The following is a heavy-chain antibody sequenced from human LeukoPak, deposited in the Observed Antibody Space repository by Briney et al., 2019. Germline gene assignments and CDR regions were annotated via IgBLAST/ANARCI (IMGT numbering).Heavy chain of an antibody. V-gene: IGHV4-39*01. CDR2: IYYSGST. Sequence: SETLSLTCTVSGGSISSSSYYWGWIRQPPGKGLEWIGSIYYSGSTYYNPSLKSRVTISVDTSKNQFSLKLSSVTAADTAVYYCARHGDYKNFDYWGQGTLVTVSS. CDR3: ARHGDYKNFDY. J-gene: IGHJ4*02. D-gene: IGHD4-17*01. CDR1: GGSISSSSYY.